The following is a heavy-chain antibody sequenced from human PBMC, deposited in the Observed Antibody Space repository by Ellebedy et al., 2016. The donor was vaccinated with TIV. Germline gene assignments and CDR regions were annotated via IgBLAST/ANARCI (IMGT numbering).Heavy chain of an antibody. V-gene: IGHV4-39*02. D-gene: IGHD2-2*01. J-gene: IGHJ4*02. Sequence: MPGGSLRLSCTVSGGSISSSPYHWGCLRQPPWKGLEWIGSISYSGGTYYSPSLKSRVTISVDTSKNHFSLKLSPVTAADTAVYYCGWDCSSTSCRGGYWGRGTLVTVSS. CDR3: GWDCSSTSCRGGY. CDR1: GGSISSSPYH. CDR2: ISYSGGT.